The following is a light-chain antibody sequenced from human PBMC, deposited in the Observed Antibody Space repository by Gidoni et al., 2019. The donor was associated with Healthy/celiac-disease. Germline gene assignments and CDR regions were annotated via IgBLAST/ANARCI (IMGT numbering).Light chain of an antibody. CDR2: SNN. CDR3: AAWDDSLNGWV. Sequence: QSVLTQPPSASGTPGHGVTISCSGSSSNIGSNTVNWYLQLPGTAPKLLIYSNNQRPSGVPDRFSGSKSGTSASLAISGLQSEDEADYYCAAWDDSLNGWVFGGGTKLTVL. CDR1: SSNIGSNT. V-gene: IGLV1-44*01. J-gene: IGLJ3*02.